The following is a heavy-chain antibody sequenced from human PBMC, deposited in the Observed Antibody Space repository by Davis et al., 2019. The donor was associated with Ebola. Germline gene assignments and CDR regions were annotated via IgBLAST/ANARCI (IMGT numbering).Heavy chain of an antibody. CDR3: AREGYSGGSFFFDY. J-gene: IGHJ4*02. D-gene: IGHD5-18*01. V-gene: IGHV3-48*03. CDR2: IDQSGSVI. Sequence: GESLKISCAVSGFTFSDYEMNWVRQAPGQGLEWVSYIDQSGSVIYYADSVKGRFTVSRDNAKDSLYLQMNSLRAEDTAVYYCAREGYSGGSFFFDYWGQGTLVTVSS. CDR1: GFTFSDYE.